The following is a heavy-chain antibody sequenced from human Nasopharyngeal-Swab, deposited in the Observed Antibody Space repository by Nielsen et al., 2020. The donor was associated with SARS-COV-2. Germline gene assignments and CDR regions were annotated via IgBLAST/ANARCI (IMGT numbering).Heavy chain of an antibody. CDR1: GFNGDY. Sequence: ASVKVSCKASGFNGDYLHWLRQSPGHGLEWMGWVKANSGGTTYAQKFQGRVAMTRNTSTSTVYIELSSLRSDDSAVYYCARGHYTSGWYGPVFYGLDVCSQGTPVTVSS. D-gene: IGHD6-19*01. J-gene: IGHJ6*02. CDR2: VKANSGGT. V-gene: IGHV1-2*02. CDR3: ARGHYTSGWYGPVFYGLDV.